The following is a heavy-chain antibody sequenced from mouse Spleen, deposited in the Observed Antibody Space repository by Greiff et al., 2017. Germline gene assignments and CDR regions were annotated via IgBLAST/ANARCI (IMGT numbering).Heavy chain of an antibody. Sequence: EVMLVESGGGLVQPGGSRKLSCAASGFTFSSFGMHWVRQAPEKGLEWVAYISSGSSTIYYADTVKGRFTISRDNAKNTLFLQMTSLRSEDTAMYYCARQDDGYYVAWFAYWGQGTLVTVSA. CDR2: ISSGSSTI. J-gene: IGHJ3*01. CDR3: ARQDDGYYVAWFAY. V-gene: IGHV5-17*02. D-gene: IGHD2-3*01. CDR1: GFTFSSFG.